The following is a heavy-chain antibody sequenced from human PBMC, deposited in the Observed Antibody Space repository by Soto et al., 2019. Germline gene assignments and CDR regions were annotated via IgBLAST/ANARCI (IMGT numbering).Heavy chain of an antibody. V-gene: IGHV3-49*04. CDR2: IRSKAYGGTT. Sequence: GGSLRLSCAASGFTFSSYWMHWVRQAPGKGLEWVGFIRSKAYGGTTEYAASVKGRFTISRDDSKSIAYLQMNSLKTEDTAVYYCTRADYDFWSGYVYYYYGMDVWGQGTTVTVSS. J-gene: IGHJ6*02. CDR3: TRADYDFWSGYVYYYYGMDV. D-gene: IGHD3-3*01. CDR1: GFTFSSYW.